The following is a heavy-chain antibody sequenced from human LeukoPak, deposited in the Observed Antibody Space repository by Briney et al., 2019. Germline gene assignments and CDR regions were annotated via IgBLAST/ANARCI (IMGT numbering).Heavy chain of an antibody. CDR3: ARKYYADWYFDL. J-gene: IGHJ2*01. CDR2: INPSGGST. V-gene: IGHV1-46*01. CDR1: GYTFTSYY. D-gene: IGHD2-2*01. Sequence: GASVKVSCKASGYTFTSYYMHWVRQAPGQGLEWMGIINPSGGSTSYAQKFQGRVTMTRDTSTSTVYMELSSLRSEATAVYYCARKYYADWYFDLWGRGTLVTVSS.